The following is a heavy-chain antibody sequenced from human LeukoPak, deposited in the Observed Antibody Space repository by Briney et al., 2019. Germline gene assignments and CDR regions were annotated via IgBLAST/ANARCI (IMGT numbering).Heavy chain of an antibody. CDR1: GGSISSGSYY. CDR3: ARVPGYCSGGSCYYYYDMDV. Sequence: SETLSLTCTVSGGSISSGSYYWSWIRQPAGKGLEWIGHIYTSGSTNYNPSLKSRATISVDTSKNQFSLRLSSVTAADTAVYYCARVPGYCSGGSCYYYYDMDVWGQGTTVTVSS. V-gene: IGHV4-61*09. D-gene: IGHD2-15*01. CDR2: IYTSGST. J-gene: IGHJ6*02.